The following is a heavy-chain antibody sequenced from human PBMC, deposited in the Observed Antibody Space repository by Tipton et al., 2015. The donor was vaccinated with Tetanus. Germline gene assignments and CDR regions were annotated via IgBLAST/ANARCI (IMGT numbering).Heavy chain of an antibody. V-gene: IGHV1-46*01. Sequence: QLVQSGAEVKKPGALVKVSCKASGYTFTSYYMHWVRQAPGQGLEWMGIINPSGGSTSYAQKFQGRVTMTRDTSTSTVYMELSSLRSEDTAVYYCARVFIAVAGHNWFDPWGQGTLVTVSS. J-gene: IGHJ5*02. D-gene: IGHD6-19*01. CDR2: INPSGGST. CDR3: ARVFIAVAGHNWFDP. CDR1: GYTFTSYY.